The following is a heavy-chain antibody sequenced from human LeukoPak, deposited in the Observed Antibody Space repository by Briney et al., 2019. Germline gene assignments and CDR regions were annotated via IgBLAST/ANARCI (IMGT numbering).Heavy chain of an antibody. J-gene: IGHJ4*02. D-gene: IGHD4-17*01. CDR3: ASAPDDYGDYGTDDY. V-gene: IGHV1-69*04. Sequence: SVKVSCKASGGTFSSYAISWVRQAPGQGLESMGRIIPILGIANYAQKFQGRVTITADKSTSTAYMELSSLRSEDTAVYYCASAPDDYGDYGTDDYWGQGTLVTVSS. CDR2: IIPILGIA. CDR1: GGTFSSYA.